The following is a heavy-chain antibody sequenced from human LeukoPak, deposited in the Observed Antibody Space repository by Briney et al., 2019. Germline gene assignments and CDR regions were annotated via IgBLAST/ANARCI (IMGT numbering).Heavy chain of an antibody. J-gene: IGHJ3*02. CDR1: GFTFSSSG. CDR2: ITMSSSTI. Sequence: AGGSLRLSCAASGFTFSSSGMNWVRQAPRKGLEWLSYITMSSSTIYYADSVKGRFTISRDNAKNSLYLQMNSLRAEDTAVYYCARDSQQLGHAFDIWGQGTLVTVSS. D-gene: IGHD6-13*01. CDR3: ARDSQQLGHAFDI. V-gene: IGHV3-48*04.